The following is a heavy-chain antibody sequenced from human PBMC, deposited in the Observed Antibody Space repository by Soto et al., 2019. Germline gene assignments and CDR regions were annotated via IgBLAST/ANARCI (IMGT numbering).Heavy chain of an antibody. Sequence: PGGSLRLSCAASGFTFSSYGMHWVRQAPGKGLEWVAVIWYDGSNKYYADSVKGRFTISRDNSKNTLYLQMNSLRAEDTAVYYCARGGDACYDFWSGYSDYYYGMDVWGQGTTVTVSS. V-gene: IGHV3-33*01. CDR1: GFTFSSYG. D-gene: IGHD3-3*01. CDR2: IWYDGSNK. J-gene: IGHJ6*02. CDR3: ARGGDACYDFWSGYSDYYYGMDV.